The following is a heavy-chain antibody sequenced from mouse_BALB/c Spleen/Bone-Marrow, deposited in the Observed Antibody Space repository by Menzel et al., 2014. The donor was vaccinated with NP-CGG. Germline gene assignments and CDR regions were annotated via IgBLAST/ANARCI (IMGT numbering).Heavy chain of an antibody. CDR1: GYTFTSYY. CDR3: TRSNGNWFAY. J-gene: IGHJ3*01. D-gene: IGHD2-1*01. Sequence: VQLQQSGAELVKPGASVKLSCEASGYTFTSYYIYWVKQRPGQGLDWIGEINPSNGGTNFNEKFKSKATLTVDKSSSTAYMQLSSLTSEDSAVYYCTRSNGNWFAYWGQGTLVTVSA. CDR2: INPSNGGT. V-gene: IGHV1S81*02.